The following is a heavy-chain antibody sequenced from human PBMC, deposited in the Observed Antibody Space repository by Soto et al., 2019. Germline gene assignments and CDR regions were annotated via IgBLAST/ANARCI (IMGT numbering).Heavy chain of an antibody. CDR3: ARDSLGYCSSTSCYI. Sequence: QVQLQESGPGLMKPSQTLSLTCTVSGGSISSGDYYWSWIRQPPGKGLEWIGYIYYSGSADYNPSLKSRVTISVDTYKNQFSLKLSSVTAADTAVYYCARDSLGYCSSTSCYIWGQGTLVTVSS. J-gene: IGHJ4*02. V-gene: IGHV4-30-4*01. D-gene: IGHD2-2*02. CDR1: GGSISSGDYY. CDR2: IYYSGSA.